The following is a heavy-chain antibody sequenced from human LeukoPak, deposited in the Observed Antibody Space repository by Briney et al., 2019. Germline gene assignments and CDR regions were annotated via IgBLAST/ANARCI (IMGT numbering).Heavy chain of an antibody. CDR3: ASQSPHYDYVWGSPSAADWFDP. CDR2: IYYSGST. D-gene: IGHD3-16*01. Sequence: KPSETLSLTCTVSGGSISSSSYYWGWIRQPPGKGLEWIGSIYYSGSTYYNPSLKSRVTISVDTSKNQFSLKLSSVTAADTAVYYCASQSPHYDYVWGSPSAADWFDPWGQGTLVTVSS. CDR1: GGSISSSSYY. J-gene: IGHJ5*02. V-gene: IGHV4-39*01.